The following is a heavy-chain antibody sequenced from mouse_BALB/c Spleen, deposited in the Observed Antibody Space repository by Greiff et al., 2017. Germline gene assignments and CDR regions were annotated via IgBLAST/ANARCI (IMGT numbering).Heavy chain of an antibody. Sequence: LVESGGGLVQPGGSRKLSCAASGFTFSSFGMHWVRQAPEKGLEWVAYISSGSSTIYYADTVKGRFTISRDNPKNTLFLQMTSLRSEDTAMYYCARGDSFDYWGQGTTLTVSS. J-gene: IGHJ2*01. CDR1: GFTFSSFG. CDR2: ISSGSSTI. CDR3: ARGDSFDY. V-gene: IGHV5-17*02.